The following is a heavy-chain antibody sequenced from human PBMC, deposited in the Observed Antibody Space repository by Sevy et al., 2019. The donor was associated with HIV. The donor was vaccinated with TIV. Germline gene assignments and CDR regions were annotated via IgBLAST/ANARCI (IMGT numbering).Heavy chain of an antibody. CDR1: GYTFTSYH. D-gene: IGHD3-22*01. Sequence: ASVKVSCTASGYTFTSYHITWVRQAPGQGLEWMGWITANNGNTNYAQRLQGRVTMTEDTSTNTAYMELSSLRSEDTAVYYCATTKDYYDSSGSPFDYWGQGTLVTVSS. CDR3: ATTKDYYDSSGSPFDY. CDR2: ITANNGNT. J-gene: IGHJ4*02. V-gene: IGHV1-18*01.